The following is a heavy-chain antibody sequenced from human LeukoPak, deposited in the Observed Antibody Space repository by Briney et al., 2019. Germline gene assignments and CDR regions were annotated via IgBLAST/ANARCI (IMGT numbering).Heavy chain of an antibody. CDR2: INHSGST. Sequence: SETLSLTCAVYGGSYSGYYWSWIRQPPGKGLEGIGEINHSGSTNYNPSLKSRVTISVDTSKNQFSVKLSSVTAADTAVYYCARSIRGYSSGWYYFDYWGQGTLITVSS. CDR1: GGSYSGYY. J-gene: IGHJ4*02. CDR3: ARSIRGYSSGWYYFDY. V-gene: IGHV4-34*01. D-gene: IGHD6-19*01.